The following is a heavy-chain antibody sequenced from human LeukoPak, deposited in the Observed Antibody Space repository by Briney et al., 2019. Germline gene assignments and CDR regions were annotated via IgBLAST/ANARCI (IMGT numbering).Heavy chain of an antibody. Sequence: PGRSLRLSCAASGFTFSSYGMHWVRQAPGKGLEWVAVTSYDGSNKYYADSVKGRFTISRDNSKNTLYLQMNSLRAEDTAVYYCARDNGEWRLNWFDHWGQGTLVTVSS. V-gene: IGHV3-30*03. CDR2: TSYDGSNK. J-gene: IGHJ5*02. CDR1: GFTFSSYG. CDR3: ARDNGEWRLNWFDH. D-gene: IGHD2-8*01.